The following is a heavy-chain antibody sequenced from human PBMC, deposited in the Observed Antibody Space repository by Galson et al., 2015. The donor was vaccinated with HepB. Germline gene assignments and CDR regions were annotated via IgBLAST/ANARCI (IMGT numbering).Heavy chain of an antibody. D-gene: IGHD1-1*01. Sequence: SLRLSCAASGIIFSDYWMHWVRQVPGKGLEWVARISRDGTFTEYIESVKGRFTISRDNAKSTVWLQMNSLRLEDTAVYFCAKISWKFGNATDWGHGNLVTVST. CDR3: AKISWKFGNATD. V-gene: IGHV3-74*01. CDR2: ISRDGTFT. CDR1: GIIFSDYW. J-gene: IGHJ4*01.